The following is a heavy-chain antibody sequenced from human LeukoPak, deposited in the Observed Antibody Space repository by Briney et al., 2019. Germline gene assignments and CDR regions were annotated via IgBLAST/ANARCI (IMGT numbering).Heavy chain of an antibody. CDR1: GGSISSGGYY. V-gene: IGHV4-31*03. Sequence: SETLSLTCTVSGGSISSGGYYWSWIRQHPGKGLEWIGYIYYSGSAYYNPSLKSRVTISVDTSKNQFSLKLSSVTAADTAVYYCARLLLGTPEQYYFDYWGQGTLATVSS. CDR2: IYYSGSA. D-gene: IGHD7-27*01. CDR3: ARLLLGTPEQYYFDY. J-gene: IGHJ4*02.